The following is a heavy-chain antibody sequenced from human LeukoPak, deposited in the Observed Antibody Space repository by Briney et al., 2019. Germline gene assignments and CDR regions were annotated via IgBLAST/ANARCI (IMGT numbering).Heavy chain of an antibody. CDR3: AGYDFWSGYSFDY. CDR1: GYSISSSNW. Sequence: PSDTLSLTCAVSGYSISSSNWWGWIRQPPGKGLEWIGYIYYSGSTNYNPSLKSRVTISVDTSKNQFSLKLSSVTAADTAVYYCAGYDFWSGYSFDYWGQGTLVTVSS. J-gene: IGHJ4*02. CDR2: IYYSGST. V-gene: IGHV4-28*01. D-gene: IGHD3-3*01.